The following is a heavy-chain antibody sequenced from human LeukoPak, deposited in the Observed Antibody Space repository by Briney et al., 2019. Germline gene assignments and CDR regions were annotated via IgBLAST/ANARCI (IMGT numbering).Heavy chain of an antibody. CDR1: GFTFSAYG. D-gene: IGHD3-10*01. J-gene: IGHJ4*02. V-gene: IGHV3-30*02. Sequence: GGSLRLSCAASGFTFSAYGMHWVRQAPGKGLEWVAFIRFDGSYEYYAGSAQGRFTISRDNFKNKVYLQMNSLEPEDTAVYYCAKDPPGFGGDWGQGTLVTVSS. CDR2: IRFDGSYE. CDR3: AKDPPGFGGD.